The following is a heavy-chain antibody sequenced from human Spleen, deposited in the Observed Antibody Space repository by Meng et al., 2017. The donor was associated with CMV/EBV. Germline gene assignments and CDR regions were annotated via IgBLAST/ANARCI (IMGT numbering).Heavy chain of an antibody. CDR1: GFAVGSFA. CDR3: ARESNYNVLDY. CDR2: ISYDGDNR. J-gene: IGHJ4*02. V-gene: IGHV3-30-3*01. D-gene: IGHD1-7*01. Sequence: SCAACGFAVGSFAMDWGRQAPGKGLEWVASISYDGDNRRYADSVKGRFTIYRDDSKNTVSLQMRSLRVEDTAVYYCARESNYNVLDYWGQGSLVTVSS.